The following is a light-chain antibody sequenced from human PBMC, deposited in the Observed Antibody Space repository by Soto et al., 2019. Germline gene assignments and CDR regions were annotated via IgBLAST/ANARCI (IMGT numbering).Light chain of an antibody. CDR3: QQYNNWPRT. CDR1: QSVSNY. CDR2: DAS. Sequence: EIVMTQPAATLSVSPGERATLSCRASQSVSNYLAWYQQKPGQAPRLLISDASTRATGIPARFSGSGSGTEFTLTISSLQSEDFAVYYCQQYNNWPRTFGQRTKVDI. J-gene: IGKJ1*01. V-gene: IGKV3-15*01.